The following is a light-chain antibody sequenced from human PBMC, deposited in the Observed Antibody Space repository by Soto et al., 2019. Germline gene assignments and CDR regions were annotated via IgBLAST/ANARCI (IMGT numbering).Light chain of an antibody. J-gene: IGLJ1*01. CDR3: QSYDSSRYV. V-gene: IGLV1-40*01. CDR1: SSNIGAGYD. CDR2: GNS. Sequence: QSVLTQPPSVSGAPGQRVTISCTGSSSNIGAGYDVHWYQQLPGTAPKLLIYGNSNRPSGVPDRFSGSKSGTSASLAITGLQAEDEADYYCQSYDSSRYVFGTGTKVTAL.